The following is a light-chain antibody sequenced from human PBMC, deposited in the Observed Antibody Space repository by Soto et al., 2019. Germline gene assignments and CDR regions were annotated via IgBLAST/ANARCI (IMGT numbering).Light chain of an antibody. V-gene: IGKV3-11*01. Sequence: EIVLTQSPATLSLSPGERATLSCRASQSVSSYLAWYQQKPGQAPRLLIYDASNRATGIPARFSGSGSGTDFTLTSSRLEPEDFAVYYCQQRSNWLPLTFGGGTKVEIK. J-gene: IGKJ4*01. CDR3: QQRSNWLPLT. CDR2: DAS. CDR1: QSVSSY.